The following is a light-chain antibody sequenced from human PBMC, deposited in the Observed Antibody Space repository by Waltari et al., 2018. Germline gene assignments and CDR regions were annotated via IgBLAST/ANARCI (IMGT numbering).Light chain of an antibody. Sequence: EIVMTQSPATLSVSPGERATLSCRASQSVSSNFAWYQQEPGQAPRLLIYGASTRATGIPARFSGSGSGTEFTLTISSLQSEDFAVYYCQQYNNWPPFTFGPGTKVDIK. V-gene: IGKV3-15*01. CDR2: GAS. J-gene: IGKJ3*01. CDR1: QSVSSN. CDR3: QQYNNWPPFT.